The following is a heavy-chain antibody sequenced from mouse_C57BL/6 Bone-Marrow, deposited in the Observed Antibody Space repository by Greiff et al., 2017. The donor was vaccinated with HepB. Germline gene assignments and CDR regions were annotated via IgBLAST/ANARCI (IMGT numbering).Heavy chain of an antibody. D-gene: IGHD2-5*01. CDR1: GFNINDDY. Sequence: EVQLQQSGAELVRPGASVKLSCTASGFNINDDYMHWVKQRPEQGLEWIGWIYPENGNTKYTSKFKGKATMTADTSSNTAYLQLSSLTSEYTAVYYCTTFDDSNHYAMDYWGQGTAVTVSA. V-gene: IGHV14-4*01. CDR2: IYPENGNT. CDR3: TTFDDSNHYAMDY. J-gene: IGHJ4*01.